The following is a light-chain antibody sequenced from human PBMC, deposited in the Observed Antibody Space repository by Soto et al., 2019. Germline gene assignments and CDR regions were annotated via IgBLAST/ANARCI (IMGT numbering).Light chain of an antibody. Sequence: QSVLTQPASVSGSPGQSITISCTGTSSDVGGYNYVSWYQQHPGKAPKLMIYEVSNRPSGVANRFSGSKSGNTASLTISGLHADDEADYYCSSYTSSSTVVFGGGTKLTVL. CDR2: EVS. V-gene: IGLV2-14*01. J-gene: IGLJ2*01. CDR3: SSYTSSSTVV. CDR1: SSDVGGYNY.